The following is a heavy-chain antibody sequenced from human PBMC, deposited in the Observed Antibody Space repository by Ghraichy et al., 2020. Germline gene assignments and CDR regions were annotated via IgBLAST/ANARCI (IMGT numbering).Heavy chain of an antibody. Sequence: SETLSLTCTVSGGSIGSGSYYWGWIRQTPEKGLEWIGDCYFTGIQNYNPSLKSRATISVDTSRNKFSLSLSSVTAADTAVYYCARRIIPMVGGIISPHFDTWGQGTIGTVAS. V-gene: IGHV4-39*01. CDR2: CYFTGIQ. CDR3: ARRIIPMVGGIISPHFDT. D-gene: IGHD3-10*01. CDR1: GGSIGSGSYY. J-gene: IGHJ3*02.